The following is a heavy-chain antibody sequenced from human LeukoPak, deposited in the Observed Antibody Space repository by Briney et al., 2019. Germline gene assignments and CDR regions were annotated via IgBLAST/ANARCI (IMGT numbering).Heavy chain of an antibody. CDR3: ARRTTMVRGEYFDF. V-gene: IGHV4-39*01. J-gene: IGHJ4*02. D-gene: IGHD3-10*01. CDR2: ISCRGNS. Sequence: KPSETLSLTCTVSGGSISSSAYYWGWIRQPPGKGLEWIGSISCRGNSYYNASLKSRVNISVDTARNQFSLKLSSVTAADTAVYYCARRTTMVRGEYFDFWGQGTLVTVSS. CDR1: GGSISSSAYY.